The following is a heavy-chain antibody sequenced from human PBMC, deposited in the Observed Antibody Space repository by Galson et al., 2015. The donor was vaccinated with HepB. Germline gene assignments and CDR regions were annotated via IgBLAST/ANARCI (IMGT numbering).Heavy chain of an antibody. CDR2: IIPIFGTA. D-gene: IGHD6-13*01. CDR1: GVTFSSYS. V-gene: IGHV1-69*13. J-gene: IGHJ4*01. CDR3: ARVPYSSSWAEGALDN. Sequence: SVKVSCKASGVTFSSYSISWVRQAPGQGLEWMGGIIPIFGTANYAQEFQGRVTTTADESTSTAYMEMSSLRSEDTAVYYCARVPYSSSWAEGALDNWGQGTLVTVSS.